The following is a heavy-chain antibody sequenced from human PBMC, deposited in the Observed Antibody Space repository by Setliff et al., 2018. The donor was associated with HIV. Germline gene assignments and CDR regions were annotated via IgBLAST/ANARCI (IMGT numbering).Heavy chain of an antibody. CDR2: ISACNGDT. CDR3: ARYVPADASFDY. D-gene: IGHD2-2*01. CDR1: GYSFSSYG. V-gene: IGHV1-18*04. Sequence: GASVKVSCKAAGYSFSSYGITWVRQAPGQGLEWMGWISACNGDTRYAQTLQDRVTMTTDTSTSTAYMEVRSLRSDDTAVYFCARYVPADASFDYWGPGTLVTVSS. J-gene: IGHJ4*02.